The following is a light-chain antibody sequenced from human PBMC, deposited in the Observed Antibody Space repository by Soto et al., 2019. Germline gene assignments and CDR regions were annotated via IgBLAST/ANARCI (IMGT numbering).Light chain of an antibody. Sequence: EIVMTQSPATLSVSLGERVTLSCRASQSVFSSLAWYQQKPGQAPRRLIYGAATRPIGIPARFSGSGSGTEFTLAISSLQSEDVAVYYGQHFFSPPFSFGQGTKLEIK. J-gene: IGKJ2*01. CDR1: QSVFSS. V-gene: IGKV3-15*01. CDR3: QHFFSPPFS. CDR2: GAA.